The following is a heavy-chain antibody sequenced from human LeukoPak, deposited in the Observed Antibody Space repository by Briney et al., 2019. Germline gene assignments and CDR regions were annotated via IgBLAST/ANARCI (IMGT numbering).Heavy chain of an antibody. J-gene: IGHJ5*02. D-gene: IGHD3-16*01. CDR2: INAGNGNT. CDR1: GYTFTSYA. CDR3: ARMGDEWYWFDP. V-gene: IGHV1-3*01. Sequence: ASVKVSCKASGYTFTSYAMHWVRRAPGQRLEWMGWINAGNGNTKYSQKFQGRVTITRDTSASTAYMELSSLRSEDTAVYYCARMGDEWYWFDPWGQGTLVTVSS.